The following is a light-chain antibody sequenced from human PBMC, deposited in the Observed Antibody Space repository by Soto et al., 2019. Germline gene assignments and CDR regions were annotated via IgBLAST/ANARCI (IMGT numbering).Light chain of an antibody. Sequence: DIPMTQSPSTLSASIGDRVTITCRASQSISDWLAWYQQKPGKAPKLLIYRASNLESGVPSRFSGSGSGTEFTLTISSLQPDDFATYYCQQYNGYSRAFGQGTKVEIK. V-gene: IGKV1-5*03. CDR3: QQYNGYSRA. CDR2: RAS. J-gene: IGKJ1*01. CDR1: QSISDW.